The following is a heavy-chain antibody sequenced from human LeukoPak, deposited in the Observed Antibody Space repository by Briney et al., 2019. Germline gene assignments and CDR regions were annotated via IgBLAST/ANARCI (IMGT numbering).Heavy chain of an antibody. V-gene: IGHV4-59*01. J-gene: IGHJ5*02. D-gene: IGHD5-18*01. CDR2: IYYSGNT. CDR1: GGSISSYY. Sequence: SETLSLTCTVSGGSISSYYWSWMRQPPGKGLEWVGYIYYSGNTNYNPSLKSRVTISVDTSKNQFSLKLSSVTAADTAVYCCARGGYSYGYLNWFDPWGQGTLVTVSS. CDR3: ARGGYSYGYLNWFDP.